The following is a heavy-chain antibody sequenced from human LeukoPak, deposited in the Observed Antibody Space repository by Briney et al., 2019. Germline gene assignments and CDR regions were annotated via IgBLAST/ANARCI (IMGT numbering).Heavy chain of an antibody. CDR3: ARPGGYYDTSGPDY. V-gene: IGHV5-51*01. CDR1: GYTFTNHW. J-gene: IGHJ4*02. Sequence: ESLKISCQGSGYTFTNHWIDWVRQMPGKGLEWMGIIRPDDSDTRYSPSFRGQVTISVDKSINTAYLQLNSLKASDTAIYYCARPGGYYDTSGPDYWGQGTLVTVSS. D-gene: IGHD3-22*01. CDR2: IRPDDSDT.